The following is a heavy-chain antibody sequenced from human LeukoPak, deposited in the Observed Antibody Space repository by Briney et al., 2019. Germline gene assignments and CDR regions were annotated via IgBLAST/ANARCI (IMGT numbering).Heavy chain of an antibody. CDR1: GFTFSGDY. CDR3: ARRHFWSGSLIDY. CDR2: ISSVGSSI. V-gene: IGHV3-11*04. D-gene: IGHD3-3*02. Sequence: GGSLRLSCAASGFTFSGDYMSWIRQAPGKGLEWVSYISSVGSSIVYADSVKGRFTISRDNAKNSLFLQMNSLRAEDTAVYYCARRHFWSGSLIDYWGQGTLVTVSS. J-gene: IGHJ4*02.